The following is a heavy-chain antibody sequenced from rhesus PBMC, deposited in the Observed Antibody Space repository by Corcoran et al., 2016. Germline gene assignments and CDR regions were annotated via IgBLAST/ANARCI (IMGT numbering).Heavy chain of an antibody. CDR3: AKGGQQLLFDY. CDR2: IDPSDSDT. D-gene: IGHD6-43*01. J-gene: IGHJ4*01. CDR1: GYSFTSYC. V-gene: IGHV5-2*01. Sequence: EVQLVQSGAEVKRPGESLKISCKTSGYSFTSYCIRWVRPTPGKGLEWMGAIDPSDSDTRYSPSFQGQVTISADKSISTTYLQWSSLKASDSATYYCAKGGQQLLFDYWGQGVLVTVSS.